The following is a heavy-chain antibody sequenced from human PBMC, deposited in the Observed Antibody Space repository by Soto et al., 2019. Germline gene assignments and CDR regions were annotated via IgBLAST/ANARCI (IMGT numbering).Heavy chain of an antibody. Sequence: SETLSLTCTVSGGSISSGDYYWSWIRQPPGKGLEWIGYIYYSGSTYYNPSLKSRVTISVDTSKNQFSLKLSSVTAADTAVYYCARDLYDILTGPFPSNWFDPWGQGTLVTVSS. J-gene: IGHJ5*02. D-gene: IGHD3-9*01. CDR2: IYYSGST. V-gene: IGHV4-30-4*01. CDR1: GGSISSGDYY. CDR3: ARDLYDILTGPFPSNWFDP.